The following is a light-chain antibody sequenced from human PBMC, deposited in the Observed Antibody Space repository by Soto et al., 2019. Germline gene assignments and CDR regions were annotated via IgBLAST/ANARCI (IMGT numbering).Light chain of an antibody. Sequence: QSVLTQPASVSGSPGQSITISCTGSSSDVGSYTLVSWYQQHPGKVPKLMIYEVSKRSSGVSVRFSGSRSGNTASLTISGLQAEDEADYFCWSYAGSFTYVFGTGTKVTVL. V-gene: IGLV2-23*02. CDR2: EVS. CDR1: SSDVGSYTL. J-gene: IGLJ1*01. CDR3: WSYAGSFTYV.